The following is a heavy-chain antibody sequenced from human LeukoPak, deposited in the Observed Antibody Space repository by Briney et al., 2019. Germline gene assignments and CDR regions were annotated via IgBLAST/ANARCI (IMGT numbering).Heavy chain of an antibody. D-gene: IGHD1-1*01. J-gene: IGHJ4*02. CDR3: ARGYYYFDY. CDR1: GYTFANYG. CDR2: MYPGDSTA. V-gene: IGHV5-51*01. Sequence: GESLKISCKGSGYTFANYGIGWVRQMPGKGLEWMGIMYPGDSTARYSPSFQGQVTISADKSISTAYLQWSSLKASDTAMYYCARGYYYFDYWGQGTLVTVSS.